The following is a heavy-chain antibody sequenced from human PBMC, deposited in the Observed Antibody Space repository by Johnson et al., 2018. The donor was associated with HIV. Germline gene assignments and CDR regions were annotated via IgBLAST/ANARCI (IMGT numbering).Heavy chain of an antibody. CDR2: IKQDGSEK. J-gene: IGHJ3*02. D-gene: IGHD6-6*01. Sequence: RLVESGGGLVQPGGSLRLSCAASGFTFSSYWMSWVRQAPGKGLEWVANIKQDGSEKYYVDSVKGRFTISRDNAKNSLYLQMNSLRAEDTAVYYCARYTSPFIAARRDAFDIWGQGTMVTVSS. V-gene: IGHV3-7*05. CDR3: ARYTSPFIAARRDAFDI. CDR1: GFTFSSYW.